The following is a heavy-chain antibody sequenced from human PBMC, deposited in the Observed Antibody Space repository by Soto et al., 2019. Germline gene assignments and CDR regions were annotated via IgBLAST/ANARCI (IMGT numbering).Heavy chain of an antibody. CDR1: GFTFSSYA. CDR3: ARYIPGVRYYGIDV. Sequence: EVQLLESGGGLVQPGGSLRLSCAASGFTFSSYAMKWVRQAPGKGLEWVSLIGENGTLTYYADSVKGRFTISRDNSGKTLFLEMYRLRAEDTAVYYCARYIPGVRYYGIDVWGQGTTVTVSS. CDR2: IGENGTLT. J-gene: IGHJ6*02. D-gene: IGHD5-18*01. V-gene: IGHV3-23*01.